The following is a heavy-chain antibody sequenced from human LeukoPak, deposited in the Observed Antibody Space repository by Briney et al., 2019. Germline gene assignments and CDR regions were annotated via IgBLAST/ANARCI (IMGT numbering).Heavy chain of an antibody. CDR1: GFSLSIYD. CDR2: IGLVGDT. Sequence: GGSPRLSCAASGFSLSIYDMHWVRQTTGKGLEWVSGIGLVGDTYYPGSVKGRFTISREDAKNALYLQMNSLRAGDTAVYYCARRKAGSSRWSDAFDIWGQGTMVTVSS. V-gene: IGHV3-13*04. CDR3: ARRKAGSSRWSDAFDI. D-gene: IGHD6-13*01. J-gene: IGHJ3*02.